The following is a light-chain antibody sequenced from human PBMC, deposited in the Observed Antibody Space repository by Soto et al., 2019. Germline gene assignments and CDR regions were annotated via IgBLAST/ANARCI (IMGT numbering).Light chain of an antibody. Sequence: QSVLTQPPSASRSPGQSVTISCTGTSSDVGGYNYVSWYQQHPGKAPKLMIFEVTRRPSGVPDRFSGSKSGNTASLTVSGLQAEDEADYYCSSYAGSNNFVFGSGTKVTV. CDR1: SSDVGGYNY. J-gene: IGLJ1*01. CDR2: EVT. CDR3: SSYAGSNNFV. V-gene: IGLV2-8*02.